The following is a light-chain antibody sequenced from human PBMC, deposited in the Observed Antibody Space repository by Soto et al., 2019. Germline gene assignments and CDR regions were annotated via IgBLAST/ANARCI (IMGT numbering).Light chain of an antibody. CDR3: QQYGSSPPDT. CDR1: QSVNSN. J-gene: IGKJ2*01. Sequence: EIVLTQSPATLSVSPGERATLSCRASQSVNSNLTWYQQKPGQAPRLLIYGASTRAAGIPARFSGTGSGTDFTLTISSLQSEDFAVYYCQQYGSSPPDTFGQGTKLEIK. V-gene: IGKV3-15*01. CDR2: GAS.